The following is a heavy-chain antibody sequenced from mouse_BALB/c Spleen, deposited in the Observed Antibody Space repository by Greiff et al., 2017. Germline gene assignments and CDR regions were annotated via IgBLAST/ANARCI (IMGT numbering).Heavy chain of an antibody. CDR2: INPSTGYT. CDR1: GYTFTSYW. V-gene: IGHV1-7*01. J-gene: IGHJ2*01. D-gene: IGHD2-13*01. CDR3: ARDYSPYFDY. Sequence: QVQLKESGAELAKPGASVKMSCKASGYTFTSYWMHWVKQRPGQGLEWIGYINPSTGYTEYNQKFKDKATLTADKSSSTAYMQLSSLTSEDSAVYYCARDYSPYFDYWGQGTTLTVSS.